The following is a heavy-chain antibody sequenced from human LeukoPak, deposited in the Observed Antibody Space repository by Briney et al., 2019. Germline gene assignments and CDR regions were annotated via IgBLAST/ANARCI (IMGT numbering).Heavy chain of an antibody. CDR2: ISSSSSYI. CDR3: ARDGGDYYDSSGLDY. CDR1: GFTFISYS. V-gene: IGHV3-21*01. J-gene: IGHJ4*02. Sequence: PGGSLRLSCAASGFTFISYSMNWVRQAPGQGLEWVSSISSSSSYIYYADSVKGRFTISRDNAKNSLYLQMNSLRAEDTAVYYCARDGGDYYDSSGLDYWGQGTLVTVSS. D-gene: IGHD3-22*01.